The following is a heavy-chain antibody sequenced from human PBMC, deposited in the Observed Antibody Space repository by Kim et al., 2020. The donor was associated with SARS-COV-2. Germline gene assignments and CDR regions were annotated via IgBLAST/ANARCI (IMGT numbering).Heavy chain of an antibody. Sequence: SVKGRYTITRDKSKTTLYLQMNSLRAEDTAVYYCAKVSYSSTLISGWFDPWGQGTLVTVSS. D-gene: IGHD6-13*01. CDR3: AKVSYSSTLISGWFDP. V-gene: IGHV3-23*01. J-gene: IGHJ5*02.